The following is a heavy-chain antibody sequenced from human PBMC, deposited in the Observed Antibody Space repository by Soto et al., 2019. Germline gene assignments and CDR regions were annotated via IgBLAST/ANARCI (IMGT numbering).Heavy chain of an antibody. CDR2: IFPDSGNT. V-gene: IGHV1-3*05. D-gene: IGHD2-15*01. Sequence: QVQLVQSGAEEKNPGASMKVSCKASGYTFINYVIHWVRQAPGQRLEWMGWIFPDSGNTKSSLKFQGRVTITRDISASTAYMDLSSLRSEDTAVYFCASDGGRDGYSYALDYWGQGTLVSVSS. CDR1: GYTFINYV. CDR3: ASDGGRDGYSYALDY. J-gene: IGHJ4*02.